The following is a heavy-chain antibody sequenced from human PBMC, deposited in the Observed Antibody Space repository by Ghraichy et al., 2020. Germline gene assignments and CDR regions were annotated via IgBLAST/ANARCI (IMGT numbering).Heavy chain of an antibody. V-gene: IGHV3-15*01. Sequence: GGSLRLSCAASGFTFNNAWMSWVRQAPGKGLEWVGRIKSKTDGGTTDYAAPVKGRFTVSRDDSKNTLYLQMNSLKTEDTAVYYCTTAAVWSGHNYWGQGTLVTVSS. D-gene: IGHD3-3*01. CDR3: TTAAVWSGHNY. CDR1: GFTFNNAW. J-gene: IGHJ4*02. CDR2: IKSKTDGGTT.